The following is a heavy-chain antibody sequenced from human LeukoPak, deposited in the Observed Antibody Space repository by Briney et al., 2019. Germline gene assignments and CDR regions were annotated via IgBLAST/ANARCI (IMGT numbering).Heavy chain of an antibody. CDR3: ARLATIFGVDYYYYYYGMDV. Sequence: SESLSLTCTASGGSISSYYWSWIRQPPGKGLEWIGYIYYSGSTNYNPSLKSRVTISVDTSKNQFSLKLSSVTAADTAVNYCARLATIFGVDYYYYYYGMDVWGQGTTVTVSS. CDR1: GGSISSYY. J-gene: IGHJ6*02. CDR2: IYYSGST. D-gene: IGHD3-3*01. V-gene: IGHV4-59*08.